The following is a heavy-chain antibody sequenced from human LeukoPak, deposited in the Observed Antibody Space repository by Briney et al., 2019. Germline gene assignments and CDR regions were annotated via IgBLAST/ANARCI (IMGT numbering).Heavy chain of an antibody. J-gene: IGHJ5*02. CDR3: AREDQLLRNWFDP. CDR2: VNPNSGGT. CDR1: GYTFTGYY. Sequence: ASVKVSCKASGYTFTGYYMHWVRQAPGQGLEWMGWVNPNSGGTNYAQKFQGRVTMTRDTSISTAYMELSRLRSDDTAVYYCAREDQLLRNWFDPWSQGTLVTVSS. D-gene: IGHD2-2*01. V-gene: IGHV1-2*02.